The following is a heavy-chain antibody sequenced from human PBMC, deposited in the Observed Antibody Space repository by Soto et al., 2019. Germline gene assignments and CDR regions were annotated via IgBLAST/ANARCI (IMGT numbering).Heavy chain of an antibody. CDR2: ISYDGSNK. CDR3: ARGGDYLYYFDY. Sequence: GGSLRLSCAASGFTFSTSAMHWVRQAPGKGLEWVAIISYDGSNKYYADSVKGRFTISRDSSKNTLYLQMNSLSAEDTAVYYCARGGDYLYYFDYWGQGTLVTVSS. D-gene: IGHD4-17*01. J-gene: IGHJ4*02. V-gene: IGHV3-30-3*01. CDR1: GFTFSTSA.